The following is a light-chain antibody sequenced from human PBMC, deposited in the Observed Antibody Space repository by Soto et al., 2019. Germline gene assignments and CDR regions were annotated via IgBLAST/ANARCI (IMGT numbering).Light chain of an antibody. Sequence: QPVLTQPPSASGSPGQSVTISCTGTSNDVGGYKYVSWYQQHPGKAPKLMIYEVTQRPSGIPDRFSGSKSGNTAYLTVSGLQADDEADYFCSSYAGTNDYVVFGGGTKVTVL. J-gene: IGLJ2*01. CDR3: SSYAGTNDYVV. CDR2: EVT. V-gene: IGLV2-8*01. CDR1: SNDVGGYKY.